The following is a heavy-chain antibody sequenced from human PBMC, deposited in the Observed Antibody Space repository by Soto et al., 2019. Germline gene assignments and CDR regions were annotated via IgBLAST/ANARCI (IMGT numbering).Heavy chain of an antibody. D-gene: IGHD2-15*01. CDR1: GGSISSYY. CDR2: IYYTGST. Sequence: QVQLQESGPGLVKPSETLSLTCTVSGGSISSYYWSWIRQPPGRGLEWIGYIYYTGSTDHNPSLKSRVTISLDTSKNQVSLQLTSVTAADTAVYYCAAAPRYWGQGVLVTVSS. J-gene: IGHJ4*02. CDR3: AAAPRY. V-gene: IGHV4-59*01.